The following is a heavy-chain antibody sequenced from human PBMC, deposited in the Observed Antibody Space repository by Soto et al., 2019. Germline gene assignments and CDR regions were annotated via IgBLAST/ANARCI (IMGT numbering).Heavy chain of an antibody. V-gene: IGHV1-2*02. Sequence: QVQLVQSGAEVKKPGASVKVSCRPSGYTFTAYYIHWVRQAPGQGPEWMGWVDPNSGGTRDAQNFQGRVTMTRDTSTSTVYMELNWLRSDDRALYYCARDNYGPLDYGGQGTLVTVSS. CDR1: GYTFTAYY. CDR2: VDPNSGGT. J-gene: IGHJ4*02. D-gene: IGHD3-10*01. CDR3: ARDNYGPLDY.